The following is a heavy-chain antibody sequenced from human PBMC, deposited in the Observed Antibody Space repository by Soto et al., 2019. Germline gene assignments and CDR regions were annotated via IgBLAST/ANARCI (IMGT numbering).Heavy chain of an antibody. V-gene: IGHV3-15*07. J-gene: IGHJ4*02. D-gene: IGHD3-16*01. CDR2: IKSKTDGGTT. CDR3: TPQAGDQHGGYYFDY. Sequence: GGSLRLSCAASGFTFSNAWMNWVRQAPGKGLEWVGRIKSKTDGGTTDYAAPVKGRFTISRDDSKNTLYLQMNSLKTEDTAVYYCTPQAGDQHGGYYFDYWGQGTLVTVSS. CDR1: GFTFSNAW.